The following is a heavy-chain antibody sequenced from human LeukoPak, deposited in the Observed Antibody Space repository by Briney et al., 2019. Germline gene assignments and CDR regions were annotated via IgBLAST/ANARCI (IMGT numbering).Heavy chain of an antibody. V-gene: IGHV3-30*18. CDR3: AKEYRAPGAFDY. Sequence: GGSLRLSCAASGFTFSSYGMHWVRQAPRKGLEWVAVISYEGSNKYYADSVKVRFTIYRDNSKNTLYLQMISLRAEDTAVYYCAKEYRAPGAFDYWGQGTLVTVSS. CDR2: ISYEGSNK. D-gene: IGHD1-26*01. CDR1: GFTFSSYG. J-gene: IGHJ4*02.